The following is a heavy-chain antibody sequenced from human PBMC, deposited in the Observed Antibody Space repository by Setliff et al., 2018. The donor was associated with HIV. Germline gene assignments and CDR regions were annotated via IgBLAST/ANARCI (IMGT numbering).Heavy chain of an antibody. V-gene: IGHV5-51*01. CDR3: ASHGYSYGFDY. CDR1: GYSFNSYW. D-gene: IGHD5-18*01. CDR2: IFPYDSDT. J-gene: IGHJ4*02. Sequence: PGESLKISCQGSGYSFNSYWIGWARQMPGKGLEWMGIIFPYDSDTTYSPSFQGQVTISADTSINTAYLHWSSLKASDTAMYYCASHGYSYGFDYWGQGTLVTVSS.